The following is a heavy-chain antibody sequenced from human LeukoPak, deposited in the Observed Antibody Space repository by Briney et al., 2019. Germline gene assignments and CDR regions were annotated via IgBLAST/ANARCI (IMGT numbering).Heavy chain of an antibody. V-gene: IGHV3-30*18. Sequence: GGSLRLSCAASGFTFSSYGVHWLRQAPGKGLEWVAAISDDGNNKYYVDSVKGRFSISKDKSKNTLYLQMNSLRPEDTAVYYCAKGQYRSSWYTDYWGQGTLVTVSS. CDR3: AKGQYRSSWYTDY. J-gene: IGHJ4*02. D-gene: IGHD6-13*01. CDR2: ISDDGNNK. CDR1: GFTFSSYG.